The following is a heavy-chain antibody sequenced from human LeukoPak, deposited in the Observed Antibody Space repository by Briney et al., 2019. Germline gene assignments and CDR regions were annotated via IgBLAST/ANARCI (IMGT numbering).Heavy chain of an antibody. CDR3: ARLVVPGFFDY. CDR1: GGSFSGYY. J-gene: IGHJ4*02. Sequence: SETLSLTCAVYGGSFSGYYWSWIRQPPGKGLEWIGEINQSGSTNYNPSLKSRLTLSVDTSKNQFSLKLSSVTATDTAVYYCARLVVPGFFDYWGQGSLVTVSS. V-gene: IGHV4-34*01. D-gene: IGHD3-22*01. CDR2: INQSGST.